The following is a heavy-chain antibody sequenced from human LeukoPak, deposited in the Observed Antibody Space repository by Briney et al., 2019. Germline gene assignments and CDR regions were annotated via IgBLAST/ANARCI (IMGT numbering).Heavy chain of an antibody. D-gene: IGHD4-17*01. Sequence: GGSLRLSCAASGFTFSSYGMHWVRQAPGKGLEWVAVIWYDGSNKYYADSVKGRFTISRDNSKNTLYLQMNSLRAEDTAVYYCARIPDYGDFPYGTDVWGQGTTVTVSS. J-gene: IGHJ6*02. CDR3: ARIPDYGDFPYGTDV. V-gene: IGHV3-33*01. CDR1: GFTFSSYG. CDR2: IWYDGSNK.